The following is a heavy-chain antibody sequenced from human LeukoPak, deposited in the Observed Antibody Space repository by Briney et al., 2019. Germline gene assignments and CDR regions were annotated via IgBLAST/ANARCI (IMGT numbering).Heavy chain of an antibody. CDR3: ARGALGYCSGGSCYSTYYYYGMDV. CDR1: GGSFSGYY. J-gene: IGHJ6*04. CDR2: INHSGST. Sequence: SETLSLTCAVYGGSFSGYYWSWIRQPPGKGLEWIVEINHSGSTNYNPSLKSRVTISVDTSKNQFSLKLSSVTAADTAVYYCARGALGYCSGGSCYSTYYYYGMDVWGKGTTVTVSS. D-gene: IGHD2-15*01. V-gene: IGHV4-34*01.